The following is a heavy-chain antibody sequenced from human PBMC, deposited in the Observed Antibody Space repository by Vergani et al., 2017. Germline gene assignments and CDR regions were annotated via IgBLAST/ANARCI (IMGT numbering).Heavy chain of an antibody. CDR1: GGSFSGYY. J-gene: IGHJ4*02. Sequence: QVQLQQWGAGLLKPSETLSLTCAVYGGSFSGYYWSWIRQPPGKGLEWIGEINHSGSTNYNPSLKSRVTISVDTSKNQFSLKLSSVTAADTAVYYCAGRFGGYSYGDDWGQGTLVTVSS. CDR2: INHSGST. CDR3: AGRFGGYSYGDD. V-gene: IGHV4-34*01. D-gene: IGHD5-18*01.